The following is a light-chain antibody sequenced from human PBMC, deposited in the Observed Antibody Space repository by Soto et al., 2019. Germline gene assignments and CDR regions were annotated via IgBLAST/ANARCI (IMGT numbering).Light chain of an antibody. CDR1: QSVSSSY. V-gene: IGKV3D-20*02. CDR3: QQRSNWPRGT. CDR2: DAS. J-gene: IGKJ1*01. Sequence: EIVLTQSPATLSLSPGERATLSCRASQSVSSSYLAWYQQKPGQAPSLLIYDASNRATGIPARFSGSGSGTDFTLTISSLEPEDFAVYYCQQRSNWPRGTFGQGTKVDIK.